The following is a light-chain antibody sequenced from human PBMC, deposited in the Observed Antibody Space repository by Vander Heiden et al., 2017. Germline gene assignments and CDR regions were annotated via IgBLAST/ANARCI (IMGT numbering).Light chain of an antibody. CDR3: QQYNNWPLYT. V-gene: IGKV3-15*01. Sequence: EILLTHHPATLSVSPGERATLSCRASQSVTSNLAWYQQKPGQAPRLLIYGASTRATGIPARFSGSGSGTEFTLTISSLQSEDFAVYYCQQYNNWPLYTFGQGTKLEIK. J-gene: IGKJ2*01. CDR1: QSVTSN. CDR2: GAS.